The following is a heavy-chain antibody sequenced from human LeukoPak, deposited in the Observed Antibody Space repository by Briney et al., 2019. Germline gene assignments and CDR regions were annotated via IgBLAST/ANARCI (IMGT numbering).Heavy chain of an antibody. J-gene: IGHJ4*02. Sequence: PGGSLRLSCAASGFSFTNYAMHWARQAPGKGLEWISYISSGSTTIYYADSVKGRFTISRDNAKNSLYLQMNSLRAEDTAVYYCARDVEQWLVRVYYFDYWGQGTLVTVSS. CDR1: GFSFTNYA. CDR3: ARDVEQWLVRVYYFDY. V-gene: IGHV3-48*01. D-gene: IGHD6-19*01. CDR2: ISSGSTTI.